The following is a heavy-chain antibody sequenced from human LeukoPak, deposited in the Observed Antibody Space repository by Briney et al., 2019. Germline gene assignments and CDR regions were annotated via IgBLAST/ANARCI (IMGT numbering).Heavy chain of an antibody. D-gene: IGHD1-26*01. CDR1: GGSISSSSYY. Sequence: SETLSLTCTVSGGSISSSSYYWGWIRQPPGKGLEWIGSLYYSGSTYYNPSLKSRFTISVDTSKSQFSLKLSSVTAADTAVYYCATLQRGATSFDYWGQGTLVTVSS. CDR3: ATLQRGATSFDY. V-gene: IGHV4-39*07. CDR2: LYYSGST. J-gene: IGHJ4*02.